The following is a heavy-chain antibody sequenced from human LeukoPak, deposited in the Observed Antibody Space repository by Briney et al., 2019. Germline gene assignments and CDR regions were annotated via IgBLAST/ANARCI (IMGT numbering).Heavy chain of an antibody. CDR2: IYPSGNT. Sequence: PSETLSLTCSVSGYSISRGYFWGWIRQPPGKGLEWIGSIYPSGNTYYKPSLKSRVTVSVDTSKNQFSLKLSSVTAADTAVYYCARMYCSSWYFNWFDPWGQGTLVTVSS. D-gene: IGHD6-13*01. J-gene: IGHJ5*02. CDR3: ARMYCSSWYFNWFDP. V-gene: IGHV4-38-2*01. CDR1: GYSISRGYF.